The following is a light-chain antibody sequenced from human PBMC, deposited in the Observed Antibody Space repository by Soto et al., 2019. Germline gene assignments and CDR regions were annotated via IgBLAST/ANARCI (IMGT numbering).Light chain of an antibody. V-gene: IGLV2-8*01. J-gene: IGLJ2*01. Sequence: QSALTQPPSASGSPGQSVTISCTGTSSDVGGYVYVSWYQQYPGKAPKLMIYEVNKRPSGLPDRFSGSKSGNTASLTVSGLQAEDEADYYCSSYAGTNTDVIFGGGTKLTVL. CDR2: EVN. CDR1: SSDVGGYVY. CDR3: SSYAGTNTDVI.